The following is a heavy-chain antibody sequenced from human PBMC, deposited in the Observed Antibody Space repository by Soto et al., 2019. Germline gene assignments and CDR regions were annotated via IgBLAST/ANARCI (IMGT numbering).Heavy chain of an antibody. CDR2: IKQDGNEK. CDR3: ARDDYIWGSYRSNWFDP. V-gene: IGHV3-7*01. Sequence: EMQLVESGGGLVQPGGSLRLSCAASGFSFSSYWMSWVRQAPGKGLEWVANIKQDGNEKNYVDSVKGRFTISRDNAKNSLYLQMNSLRAEDTAVYYCARDDYIWGSYRSNWFDPWGQGTLVTVSS. CDR1: GFSFSSYW. D-gene: IGHD3-16*02. J-gene: IGHJ5*02.